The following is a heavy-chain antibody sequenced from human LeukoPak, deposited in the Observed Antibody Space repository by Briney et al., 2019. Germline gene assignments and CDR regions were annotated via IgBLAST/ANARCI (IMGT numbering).Heavy chain of an antibody. J-gene: IGHJ4*02. Sequence: PGGSLRLSCAASGFTFSSYWMSWVRQMPGKGLEWMGIIYPGDSDTRYSPSFQGQVTISADKSISTAYVQWSSLRASDTAMYYCARLMYSDYDSLPDWGQGTLVTVSS. CDR1: GFTFSSYW. CDR2: IYPGDSDT. V-gene: IGHV5-51*01. CDR3: ARLMYSDYDSLPD. D-gene: IGHD5-12*01.